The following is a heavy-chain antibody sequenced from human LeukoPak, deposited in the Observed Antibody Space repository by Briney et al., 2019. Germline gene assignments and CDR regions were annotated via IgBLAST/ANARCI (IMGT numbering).Heavy chain of an antibody. CDR1: GDSISSGSYY. CDR3: ARDRRFLGGDYYYYMNV. Sequence: SQTLSLTCTVSGDSISSGSYYWSWIRQPAGKGLEWIGRIYTSGSTNYNPSLKSRLTISVDTSKNQFSLKLNSVTAAGTAVYYCARDRRFLGGDYYYYMNVWGKGTRVTGSS. V-gene: IGHV4-61*02. J-gene: IGHJ6*03. CDR2: IYTSGST. D-gene: IGHD3-3*01.